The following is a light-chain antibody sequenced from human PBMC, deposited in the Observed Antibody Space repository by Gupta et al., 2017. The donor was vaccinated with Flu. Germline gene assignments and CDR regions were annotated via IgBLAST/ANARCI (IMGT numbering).Light chain of an antibody. CDR2: KVS. J-gene: IGKJ1*01. V-gene: IGKV2-30*01. CDR3: MQGMFWPRT. Sequence: VVVTQVPLSLLVTLSEPSPISCRSRQGLCYSDVNIDLDWFHQRPGQSPRRLIYKVSNRDSGVPDRFSGSGSDTDFTLKISRVEAEDVGTYYCMQGMFWPRTFGQGTKVETK. CDR1: QGLCYSDVNID.